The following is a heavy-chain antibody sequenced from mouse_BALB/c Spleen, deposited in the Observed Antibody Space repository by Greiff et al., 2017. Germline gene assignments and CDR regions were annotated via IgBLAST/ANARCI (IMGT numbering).Heavy chain of an antibody. CDR1: GFTFSSFG. V-gene: IGHV5-17*02. CDR2: ISSGSSTI. D-gene: IGHD2-12*01. J-gene: IGHJ4*01. CDR3: ARSQLGAMDY. Sequence: EVHLVESGGGLVQPGGSRKLSCAASGFTFSSFGMHWVRQAPEKGLEWVAYISSGSSTIYYADTVKGRFTISRDNPKNTLFLQMTSLRSEDTAMYYCARSQLGAMDYWGQGTSVTVSS.